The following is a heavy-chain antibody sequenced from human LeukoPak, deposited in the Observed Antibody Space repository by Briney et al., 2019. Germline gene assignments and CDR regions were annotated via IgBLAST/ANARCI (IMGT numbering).Heavy chain of an antibody. CDR1: GFTFSSYS. Sequence: GGSLRLSCAASGFTFSSYSMNWVRQAPGKGLEWVSYISSSSSTIYYADSVKGRFTISRDNAKNSLYLQMNSLRDEDTAIYYCAKPREASSGTGRYFDNWGQGTLVTVSS. D-gene: IGHD6-13*01. CDR2: ISSSSSTI. V-gene: IGHV3-48*02. J-gene: IGHJ4*02. CDR3: AKPREASSGTGRYFDN.